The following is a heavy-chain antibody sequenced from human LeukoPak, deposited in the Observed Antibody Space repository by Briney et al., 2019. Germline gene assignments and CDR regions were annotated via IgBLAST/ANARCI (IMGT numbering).Heavy chain of an antibody. Sequence: GGSLRLSCAAAGFNFNHYGMHWVRQAPGKGLEWVAVIWSDGTNQYYAGSVKGRFTISRDDSGNTVYLQMNSLRPEDTGVYYSTRAAQRGLDYSTSLEYWGQGTPVTVST. V-gene: IGHV3-33*01. CDR1: GFNFNHYG. CDR2: IWSDGTNQ. D-gene: IGHD4-11*01. J-gene: IGHJ4*02. CDR3: TRAAQRGLDYSTSLEY.